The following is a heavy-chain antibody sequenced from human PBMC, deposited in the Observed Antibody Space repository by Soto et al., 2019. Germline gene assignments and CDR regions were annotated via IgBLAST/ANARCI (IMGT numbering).Heavy chain of an antibody. V-gene: IGHV1-8*01. CDR1: GYTFTSYD. CDR2: MNPHSGNT. Sequence: QMQLVQSGAEVKKPGASVKVSCKASGYTFTSYDINWVRQATGQGLEWMGWMNPHSGNTGYAQKFQGRVTMTRNTSRTTASVELSSLRSEDKAVYYCAGGQLNPSRSPLDYWGQGTMVTVSS. D-gene: IGHD1-26*01. CDR3: AGGQLNPSRSPLDY. J-gene: IGHJ4*02.